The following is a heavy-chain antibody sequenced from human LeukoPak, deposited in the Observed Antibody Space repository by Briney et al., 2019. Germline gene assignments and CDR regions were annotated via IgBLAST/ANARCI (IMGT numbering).Heavy chain of an antibody. J-gene: IGHJ4*02. D-gene: IGHD6-13*01. CDR3: ARGYRSSWYQVDY. CDR2: IYYNGNT. CDR1: GGSVSSGSYF. Sequence: PSETLSLTCTVSGGSVSSGSYFWSWIRQPPGKGLEWIGFIYYNGNTNSSPSLKSRVTISVDTSKSQFSLKLTSVTAADTAAYYCARGYRSSWYQVDYWGQGTLVTVSS. V-gene: IGHV4-61*01.